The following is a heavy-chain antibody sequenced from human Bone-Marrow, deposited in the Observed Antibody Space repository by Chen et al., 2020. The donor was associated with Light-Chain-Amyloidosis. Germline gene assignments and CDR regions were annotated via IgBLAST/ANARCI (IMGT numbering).Heavy chain of an antibody. CDR1: GFAFSSYA. J-gene: IGHJ3*02. CDR2: IRGGGGSR. D-gene: IGHD3-9*01. CDR3: AKDISYDDILPGYPADAFDI. V-gene: IGHV3-23*04. Sequence: EVQLVESGGGLLQRGGSLRLSCAASGFAFSSYAMSWVRQAPGKGLEWVATIRGGGGSRYYGDAVKGRLTISRDNSKNALSRQRNSLRAEDTAVYYCAKDISYDDILPGYPADAFDIWGQGTMVTVSS.